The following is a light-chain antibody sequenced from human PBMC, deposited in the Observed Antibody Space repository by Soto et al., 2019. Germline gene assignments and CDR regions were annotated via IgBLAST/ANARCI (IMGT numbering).Light chain of an antibody. CDR3: QLYCSPPWT. CDR2: GAS. J-gene: IGKJ1*01. V-gene: IGKV3-20*01. Sequence: IVFTMSRGNLSLSPGERATLSCRASQSVSSSYLAWYQQKPGQAPRLLIYGASYRAAGIPDRFSGSGSGTDFTLTISRLEPEDFALYYCQLYCSPPWTFGQGTKVDNK. CDR1: QSVSSSY.